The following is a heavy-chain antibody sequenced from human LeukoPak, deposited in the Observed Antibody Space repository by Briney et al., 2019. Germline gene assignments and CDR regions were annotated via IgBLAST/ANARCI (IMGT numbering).Heavy chain of an antibody. Sequence: GGSLRLSCAASGFTFSSYWMSWVRQAPGKGLEWVANIKQDGSEKYYVDSVKGRFTISRDNAKNSLYLQMNSLGAEDTAVYYCARDHRITIFGVVIDWYFDLWGRGTLVTVSS. CDR1: GFTFSSYW. D-gene: IGHD3-3*01. V-gene: IGHV3-7*01. CDR3: ARDHRITIFGVVIDWYFDL. CDR2: IKQDGSEK. J-gene: IGHJ2*01.